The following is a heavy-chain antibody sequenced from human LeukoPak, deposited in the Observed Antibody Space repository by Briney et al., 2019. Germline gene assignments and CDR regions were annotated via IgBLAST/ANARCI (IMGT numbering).Heavy chain of an antibody. CDR1: GFSFSDHY. Sequence: GGSLRLSCAASGFSFSDHYMDWVRQAPGKGLEWVGRTRNKANSYTTEYAASVKGRFTISRDDPKNSLYLQMNSLKTEDTAVYYCASSYDFWSGRGAFDIWGQGTMVTVSS. D-gene: IGHD3-3*01. J-gene: IGHJ3*02. CDR2: TRNKANSYTT. CDR3: ASSYDFWSGRGAFDI. V-gene: IGHV3-72*01.